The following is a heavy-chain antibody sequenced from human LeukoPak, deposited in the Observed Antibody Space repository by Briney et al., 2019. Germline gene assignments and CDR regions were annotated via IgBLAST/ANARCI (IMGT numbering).Heavy chain of an antibody. Sequence: SGPALVKPTQTLTLTCTFSGFSLSTSGMCVSWIRQPPGKALEWLALIDWDDDKYYSTSLKTRLTTSKDTSKNQVVLTMTNMDPVDTATYYCARIKVDDILTGYYRYFDYWGQGTLVTVSS. CDR3: ARIKVDDILTGYYRYFDY. V-gene: IGHV2-70*01. CDR1: GFSLSTSGMC. CDR2: IDWDDDK. J-gene: IGHJ4*02. D-gene: IGHD3-9*01.